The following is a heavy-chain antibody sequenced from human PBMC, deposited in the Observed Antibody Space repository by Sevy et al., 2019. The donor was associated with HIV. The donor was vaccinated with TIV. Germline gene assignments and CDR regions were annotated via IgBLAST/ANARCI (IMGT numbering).Heavy chain of an antibody. J-gene: IGHJ5*02. Sequence: GGSLRLSCAASGFTFSSYAMSWVRQAPGKGLEWVSAISGSGGSTYYADSVKGRFTISRDNSKNTLYLQMNSLRAEDTAVYYCAKDRGFVVATAAICNWFDPWGQGTLVTVSS. CDR3: AKDRGFVVATAAICNWFDP. CDR2: ISGSGGST. V-gene: IGHV3-23*01. CDR1: GFTFSSYA. D-gene: IGHD2-2*02.